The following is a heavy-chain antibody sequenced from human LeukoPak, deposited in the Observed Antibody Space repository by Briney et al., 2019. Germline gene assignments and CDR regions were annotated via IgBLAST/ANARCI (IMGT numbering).Heavy chain of an antibody. Sequence: PGGSLRLSCADSGFTFSRYDMSWVRQAPGKGLEWVSAISSVDGGTTYADSVKGRFTISRDTSRNTLFLQMNSLRTEDTAVYYCAKDWGQVPASISGHWGQGTLVTVSS. D-gene: IGHD2-2*01. CDR1: GFTFSRYD. V-gene: IGHV3-23*01. CDR2: ISSVDGGT. J-gene: IGHJ1*01. CDR3: AKDWGQVPASISGH.